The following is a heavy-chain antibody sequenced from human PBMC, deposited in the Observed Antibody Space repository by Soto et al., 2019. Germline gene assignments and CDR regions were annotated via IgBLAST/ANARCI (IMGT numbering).Heavy chain of an antibody. CDR2: IYYSGST. Sequence: QLQLQESGPGLVKPSETLSLTCTVSGGSISSSSYYWGWIRQPPGKGLEWIGSIYYSGSTYYNPSLKSRVTISVDTSKNQFSLKLSSVTAADTAVCYCARLYYYGINWFDPWGQGTLVTVSS. D-gene: IGHD3-10*01. J-gene: IGHJ5*02. V-gene: IGHV4-39*01. CDR1: GGSISSSSYY. CDR3: ARLYYYGINWFDP.